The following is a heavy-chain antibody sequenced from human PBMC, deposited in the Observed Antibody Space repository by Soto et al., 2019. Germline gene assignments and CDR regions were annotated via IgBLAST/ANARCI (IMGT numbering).Heavy chain of an antibody. V-gene: IGHV3-15*07. D-gene: IGHD4-17*01. Sequence: EVQLEESGGGVVMPGGSLRLSCAASGFTFHNSWINWVRPPPGGGLDWVGRIRSQSAGGTGAYAAPVKGRFDVSREDSKSMEYLQMNSLKIEDTAVYYGTTDSRTTVPEVRCGFWGHGTRGTVSS. CDR1: GFTFHNSW. CDR2: IRSQSAGGTG. CDR3: TTDSRTTVPEVRCGF. J-gene: IGHJ1*01.